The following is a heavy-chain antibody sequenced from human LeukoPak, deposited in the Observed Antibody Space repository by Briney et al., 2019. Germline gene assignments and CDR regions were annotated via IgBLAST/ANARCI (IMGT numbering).Heavy chain of an antibody. Sequence: PGGSLRPSGAASGFTFSSYGMHWVRQAPGKGLEWVAVIWYDGSNKYYADSVKGRFTISRDNSKNTLYLQMNSLRAEDTAVYYCARGPGPYSSGYLGAFDIWGQGTMVTVSS. J-gene: IGHJ3*02. D-gene: IGHD6-19*01. CDR3: ARGPGPYSSGYLGAFDI. V-gene: IGHV3-33*01. CDR1: GFTFSSYG. CDR2: IWYDGSNK.